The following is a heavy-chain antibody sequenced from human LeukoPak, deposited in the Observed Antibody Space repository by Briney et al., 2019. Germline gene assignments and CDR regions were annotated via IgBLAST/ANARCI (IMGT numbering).Heavy chain of an antibody. CDR1: GFTFRSYS. J-gene: IGHJ4*02. CDR2: ISSSRKYI. V-gene: IGHV3-21*01. D-gene: IGHD5-24*01. Sequence: GGPLRLSCAASGFTFRSYSMICVRQAPGKGREGVSSISSSRKYIYYTDSMKGRFTISRDNAKNSLYLQMNSLRAEDTAVYYCARDSTNFDYWGQGALVTVSS. CDR3: ARDSTNFDY.